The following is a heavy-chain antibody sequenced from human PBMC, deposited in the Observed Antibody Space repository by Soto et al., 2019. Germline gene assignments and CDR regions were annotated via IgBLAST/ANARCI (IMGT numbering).Heavy chain of an antibody. Sequence: QVQLVQSGAEVKKPGSSVKVSCKASGGTFSSYTISWVRQAPGQGLEWMGRIIPILGIANYAQKFQGRVTITADKSTSTAYMELSSLRSEDTAVYYCASQYYDILTGVIGGPYYGMDVWGQGTTVTVSS. CDR3: ASQYYDILTGVIGGPYYGMDV. CDR1: GGTFSSYT. V-gene: IGHV1-69*02. D-gene: IGHD3-9*01. CDR2: IIPILGIA. J-gene: IGHJ6*02.